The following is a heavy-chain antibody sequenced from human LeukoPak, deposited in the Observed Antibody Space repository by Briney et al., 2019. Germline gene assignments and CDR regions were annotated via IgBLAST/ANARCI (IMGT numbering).Heavy chain of an antibody. CDR3: AKRSDYGGNWNHFDY. J-gene: IGHJ4*02. CDR2: ISSSASDT. D-gene: IGHD4-23*01. V-gene: IGHV3-11*03. Sequence: GGSLRLSCAAFGFTFSDYYMSWIRQAPGKGLEYISSISSSASDTNYADSVKGRFTISRDNVQNSLYLQMNSLRAEDTAIYYCAKRSDYGGNWNHFDYWGQGTLVTVSS. CDR1: GFTFSDYY.